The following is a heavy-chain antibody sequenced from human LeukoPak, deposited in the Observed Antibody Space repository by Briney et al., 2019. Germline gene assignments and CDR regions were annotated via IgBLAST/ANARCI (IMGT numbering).Heavy chain of an antibody. J-gene: IGHJ5*02. V-gene: IGHV3-30*18. CDR2: ISYDGSNK. CDR1: GFTFSSYG. Sequence: GRSLRLSCAASGFTFSSYGMHWVRQAPGKGLEWVAVISYDGSNKYYADSVKGRFTISRDNSKNTLYLQMNSLRAEDTAVYYCAKNTGIVGAARNWFDPWGQGTLVTVSS. CDR3: AKNTGIVGAARNWFDP. D-gene: IGHD1-26*01.